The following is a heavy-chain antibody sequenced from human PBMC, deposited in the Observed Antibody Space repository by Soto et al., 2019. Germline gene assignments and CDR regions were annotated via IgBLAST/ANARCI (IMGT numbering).Heavy chain of an antibody. CDR1: GFTFSSYA. J-gene: IGHJ4*02. CDR2: ISGSGGST. CDR3: AKNFLVVAATPECLDY. V-gene: IGHV3-23*01. Sequence: EVQLLESGGGLVQPGGSLRLSCAASGFTFSSYAMSWVRQAPGKGLEWVSAISGSGGSTYYADSVKGRFTISRDNSKNTLYLQMNSLRAEDTAVYYCAKNFLVVAATPECLDYWGQGTLVTVSS. D-gene: IGHD2-15*01.